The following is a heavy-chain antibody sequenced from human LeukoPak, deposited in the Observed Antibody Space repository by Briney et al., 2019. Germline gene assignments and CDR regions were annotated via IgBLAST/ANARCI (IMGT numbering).Heavy chain of an antibody. D-gene: IGHD2-15*01. CDR1: GGTFSSYA. CDR3: VRDGGGYCSGGSCYFDSSWFDP. CDR2: IIPILDIA. J-gene: IGHJ5*02. V-gene: IGHV1-69*04. Sequence: SVKVSCKASGGTFSSYAISWVRQAPGQGLEWMGRIIPILDIANYAQRFRGRVTITADKSASTAYMELSSLRSEDTAVYYCVRDGGGYCSGGSCYFDSSWFDPWGQGTLVTVSS.